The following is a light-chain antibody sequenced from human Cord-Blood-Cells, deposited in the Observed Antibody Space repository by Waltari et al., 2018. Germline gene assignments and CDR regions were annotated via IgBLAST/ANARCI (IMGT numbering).Light chain of an antibody. CDR1: SSDVGGYNY. V-gene: IGLV2-14*01. Sequence: QSALTQPASVSGSPGQSITISCTGTSSDVGGYNYVSWYQQHPGKAPNLMIYDDSNRPSGVSNRFSGSKSGNTASLTISGLQAEDESDYYCSSYTRSSTYVFGTGTKVTIL. CDR3: SSYTRSSTYV. CDR2: DDS. J-gene: IGLJ1*01.